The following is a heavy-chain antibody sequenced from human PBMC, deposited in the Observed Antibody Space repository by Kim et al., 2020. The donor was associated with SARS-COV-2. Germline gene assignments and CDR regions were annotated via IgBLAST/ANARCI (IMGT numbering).Heavy chain of an antibody. CDR3: ARGRAGVVPAPVLGLGPYYGYYAMDV. Sequence: SETLSLTCAVYGGSFSDYNWSWIRQPPGKGLEWIGEINHSGSSSHSPSLKSRVTISVDTSKSQFSLKLKSMTAADTAVYYCARGRAGVVPAPVLGLGPYYGYYAMDVWGQGTAVAVSS. D-gene: IGHD2-2*02. J-gene: IGHJ6*02. V-gene: IGHV4-34*01. CDR1: GGSFSDYN. CDR2: INHSGSS.